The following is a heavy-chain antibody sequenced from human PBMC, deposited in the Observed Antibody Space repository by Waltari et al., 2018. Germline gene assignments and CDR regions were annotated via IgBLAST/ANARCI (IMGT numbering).Heavy chain of an antibody. CDR1: GGSISSHY. Sequence: QVQLQESGPGLVKPSETLSLTCTVSGGSISSHYWSWIRQPPGKGLEWIGYIYYSGSTNATPSLMSRVTLSVNTSKNQFSLKLSSVTAADTAVYYCARTQYSSSSGGHYYYYYMDVWGKGTTVTVSS. D-gene: IGHD6-6*01. J-gene: IGHJ6*03. CDR2: IYYSGST. CDR3: ARTQYSSSSGGHYYYYYMDV. V-gene: IGHV4-59*11.